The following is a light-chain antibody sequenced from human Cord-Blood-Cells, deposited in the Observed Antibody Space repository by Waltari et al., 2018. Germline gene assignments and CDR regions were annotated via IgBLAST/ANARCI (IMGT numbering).Light chain of an antibody. V-gene: IGKV1-12*01. J-gene: IGKJ4*01. Sequence: IQMPPAPSSVAASVGDRCTITCRASRGISSWLAWYQQKPGKAPKLLIYAASSLQSGVPSRFSGRGSETDFTLTSSSLQPEDFATYYCQPANSVPLTFGGGTKVDIK. CDR3: QPANSVPLT. CDR1: RGISSW. CDR2: AAS.